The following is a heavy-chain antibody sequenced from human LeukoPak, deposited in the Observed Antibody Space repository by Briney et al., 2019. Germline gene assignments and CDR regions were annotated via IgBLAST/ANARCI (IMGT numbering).Heavy chain of an antibody. V-gene: IGHV3-21*01. CDR3: ARGTGCSGGSCFFDH. D-gene: IGHD2-15*01. J-gene: IGHJ4*02. CDR2: VSSGSSYI. Sequence: GGSLRLSCAAPRFIFSDYTMNWVRQAPGKGLEWVSSVSSGSSYIYYADSVKGRFTISRDNAKNSLYPQKNSLRAEDTAVYYCARGTGCSGGSCFFDHWGQGTLVTVSS. CDR1: RFIFSDYT.